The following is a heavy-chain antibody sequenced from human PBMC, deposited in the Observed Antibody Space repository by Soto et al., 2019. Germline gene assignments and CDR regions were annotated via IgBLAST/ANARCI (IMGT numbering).Heavy chain of an antibody. D-gene: IGHD1-26*01. J-gene: IGHJ6*02. CDR2: IYHSGST. Sequence: SETLSLTCAVSGVSISSSNWWSWVRQPPGKGLEWIGEIYHSGSTNYNPSLKSRVTISVDKSKNQFSLKLSSVTAADTAVYYCARDLVGATYYYYYGMDVWGQGTTVTVSS. V-gene: IGHV4-4*02. CDR3: ARDLVGATYYYYYGMDV. CDR1: GVSISSSNW.